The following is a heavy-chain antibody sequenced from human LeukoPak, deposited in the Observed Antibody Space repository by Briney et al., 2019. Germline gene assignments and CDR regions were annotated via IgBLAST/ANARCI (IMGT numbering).Heavy chain of an antibody. CDR3: ARVGVSYDILTGYFDY. D-gene: IGHD3-9*01. Sequence: SVKVSCKASGGTFSSYAISWVRQAPGQGLEWMGGIIPIFGTANYAQKFQGRVTITADESTSTAYMELSSLRPEDTAVYYCARVGVSYDILTGYFDYWGQGTLVTVSS. J-gene: IGHJ4*02. V-gene: IGHV1-69*01. CDR2: IIPIFGTA. CDR1: GGTFSSYA.